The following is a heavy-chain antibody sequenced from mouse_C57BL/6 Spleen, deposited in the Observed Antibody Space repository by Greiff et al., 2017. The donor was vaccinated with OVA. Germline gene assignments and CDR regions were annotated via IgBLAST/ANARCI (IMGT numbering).Heavy chain of an antibody. V-gene: IGHV5-17*01. J-gene: IGHJ1*03. Sequence: EVQGVESGGGLVKPGGSLKLSCAASGFTFSDYGMHWVRQAPEKGLEWVAYISSGSSTIYYADTVKGRFTISRDNAKNTLFLQMTSLGSEDTAMYYCARGDYDYDDGGYFDVWGTGTTVTVSS. CDR1: GFTFSDYG. CDR3: ARGDYDYDDGGYFDV. CDR2: ISSGSSTI. D-gene: IGHD2-4*01.